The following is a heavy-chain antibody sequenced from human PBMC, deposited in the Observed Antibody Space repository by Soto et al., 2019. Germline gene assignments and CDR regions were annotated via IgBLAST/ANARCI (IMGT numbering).Heavy chain of an antibody. CDR3: ARDRIAYDFWSGYYTQTGYGMDV. CDR2: INPNSGGT. V-gene: IGHV1-2*04. Sequence: QVQLVQSGAEVKKPGASVKVSCKASGYTFTGYYMHWVRQTPGQGLEWMGWINPNSGGTNYAQKFQGWVTMTRDMSISTAYMELSRLRSDDTAVYYCARDRIAYDFWSGYYTQTGYGMDVWGQGTTVTVSS. J-gene: IGHJ6*02. CDR1: GYTFTGYY. D-gene: IGHD3-3*01.